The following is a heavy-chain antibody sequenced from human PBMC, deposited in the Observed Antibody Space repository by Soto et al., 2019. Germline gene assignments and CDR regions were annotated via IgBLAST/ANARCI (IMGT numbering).Heavy chain of an antibody. CDR3: TQLGAFDV. J-gene: IGHJ3*01. D-gene: IGHD3-16*01. CDR2: MYSGGST. CDR1: GFTVSNNY. Sequence: EVQLVESGGALIQPGGSLILSCAASGFTVSNNYISWFRQAPGKGLEWVSLMYSGGSTHYTNSGKGRFTISRDGSKNTVYLQMKSLGAADTAVYYCTQLGAFDVWGQGTMVTVSS. V-gene: IGHV3-53*01.